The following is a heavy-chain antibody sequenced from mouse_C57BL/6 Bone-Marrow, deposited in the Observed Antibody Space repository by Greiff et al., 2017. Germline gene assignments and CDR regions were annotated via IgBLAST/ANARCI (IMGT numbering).Heavy chain of an antibody. CDR1: GFTFSSYG. Sequence: EVMLVESGGDLVKPGGSLKLSCAASGFTFSSYGMSWVRQTPDKRLEWVATISSGGSYTYYPDSVKGRFTISRDNAKNTLYLQMSSLKSEDTAMYYCARRGIYDDYDWYFDVWGTGTTVTVSS. D-gene: IGHD2-4*01. CDR2: ISSGGSYT. J-gene: IGHJ1*03. V-gene: IGHV5-6*01. CDR3: ARRGIYDDYDWYFDV.